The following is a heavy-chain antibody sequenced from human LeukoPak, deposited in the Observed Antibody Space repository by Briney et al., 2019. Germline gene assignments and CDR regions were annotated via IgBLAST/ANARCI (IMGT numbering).Heavy chain of an antibody. CDR2: IYYSGST. Sequence: SETLSLTCAVYGGSFSGYYWSWIRQPPGKGLEWIGTIYYSGSTYYNPSLKSRVTISVDTSKNQFSLKLSSVTAADTAVYYCARVSMGARRYFDYWDQGTLVTVSS. CDR1: GGSFSGYY. J-gene: IGHJ4*02. CDR3: ARVSMGARRYFDY. V-gene: IGHV4-34*01. D-gene: IGHD1-26*01.